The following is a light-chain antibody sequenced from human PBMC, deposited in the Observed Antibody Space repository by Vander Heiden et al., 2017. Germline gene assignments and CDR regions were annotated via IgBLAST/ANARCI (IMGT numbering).Light chain of an antibody. J-gene: IGKJ1*01. Sequence: IVMIQSPDSLLVSLGERAAISCKSSQSVLYSSNNKNYLACYQQKPGQPPKLLIYWASTRESGVPDRFSGSGSGTDFTLTISSLQAEDVAVYYCHQYYSSLPTFGQGTKVEIK. V-gene: IGKV4-1*01. CDR1: QSVLYSSNNKNY. CDR2: WAS. CDR3: HQYYSSLPT.